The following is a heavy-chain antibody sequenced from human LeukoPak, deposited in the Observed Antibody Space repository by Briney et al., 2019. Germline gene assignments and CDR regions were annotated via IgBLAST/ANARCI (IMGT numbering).Heavy chain of an antibody. CDR1: GFTFSSYA. J-gene: IGHJ4*02. V-gene: IGHV3-30*18. D-gene: IGHD4-23*01. CDR3: AKDLTPYLYGGSSADY. CDR2: ISYDGSNE. Sequence: PGGSLRLSCGASGFTFSSYAMHWVRQAPGKGLEWVAVISYDGSNEYYVDSVKGRFSISRDNSMKTLYPQMNSLRAEDTAVYYCAKDLTPYLYGGSSADYWGQGTLVTVSS.